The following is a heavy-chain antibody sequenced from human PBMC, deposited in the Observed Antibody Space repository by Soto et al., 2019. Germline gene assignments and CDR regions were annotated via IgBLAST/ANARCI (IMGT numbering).Heavy chain of an antibody. D-gene: IGHD3-10*01. Sequence: TLSLTCTVSGGSISSYYWSWIRQPPGKGLEWIGYIYYSGSTNYNPSLKSRVTISVDTSKNQFSLKLSSVTAADTAVYYCARSQRSGIKDYWGQGTLVTVSS. V-gene: IGHV4-59*01. CDR3: ARSQRSGIKDY. CDR2: IYYSGST. CDR1: GGSISSYY. J-gene: IGHJ4*02.